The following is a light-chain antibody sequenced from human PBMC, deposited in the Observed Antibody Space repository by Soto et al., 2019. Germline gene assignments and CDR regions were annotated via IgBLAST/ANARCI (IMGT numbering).Light chain of an antibody. J-gene: IGKJ1*01. CDR3: QQHSSSPST. V-gene: IGKV3-11*01. Sequence: EILLTQSPATLSLSPGERATLSCRASQSVRSSLAWYQQKPGQAPRLLIYDASTRATGIPGRFSGSGSGTDFTLTISNLEPEDFAVYYCQQHSSSPSTFGQGAKVEIK. CDR2: DAS. CDR1: QSVRSS.